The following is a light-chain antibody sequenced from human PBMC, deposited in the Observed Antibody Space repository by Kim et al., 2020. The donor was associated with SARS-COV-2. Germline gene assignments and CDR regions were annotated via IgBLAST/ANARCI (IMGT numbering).Light chain of an antibody. J-gene: IGLJ2*01. CDR3: QSYDISNVI. CDR1: GGNIADNY. V-gene: IGLV6-57*03. Sequence: GNTVTTACTRSGGNIADNYVQWYQQRPDSAPTLVIYEDDQRPSGVPDRFSGSIDSSSSSASLTISELKTEDEADYYCQSYDISNVIFGGGTKLTVL. CDR2: EDD.